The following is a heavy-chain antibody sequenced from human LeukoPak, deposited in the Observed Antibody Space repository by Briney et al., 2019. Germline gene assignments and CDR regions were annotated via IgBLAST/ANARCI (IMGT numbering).Heavy chain of an antibody. CDR3: AKVTYGSGTYGAFDY. J-gene: IGHJ4*02. V-gene: IGHV3-30*04. D-gene: IGHD3-10*01. Sequence: GRSLRLSCAASGFTFSSHALHWVRQAPGKGLEWVAVISYDGSTKYYADSVKGRFTISRDNSKNTLYLQMNSLRAEDTAVYYCAKVTYGSGTYGAFDYWGQGTLVTVSS. CDR1: GFTFSSHA. CDR2: ISYDGSTK.